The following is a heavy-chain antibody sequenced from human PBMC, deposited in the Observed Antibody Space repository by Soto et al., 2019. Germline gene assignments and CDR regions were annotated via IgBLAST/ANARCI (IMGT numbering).Heavy chain of an antibody. Sequence: GGSLRLSCAASGFTFSSYAMSWVRQAPGKGLEWVSAISGSGGSTYYTDSVKGRFTISRDNSKNTLYLQMNSLRAEDAADYYCAKKGESGSYDAFDIWGQGTMVTVSS. V-gene: IGHV3-23*01. J-gene: IGHJ3*02. CDR1: GFTFSSYA. CDR2: ISGSGGST. D-gene: IGHD1-26*01. CDR3: AKKGESGSYDAFDI.